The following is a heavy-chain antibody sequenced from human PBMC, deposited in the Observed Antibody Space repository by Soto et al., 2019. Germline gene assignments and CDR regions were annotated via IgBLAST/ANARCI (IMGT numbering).Heavy chain of an antibody. CDR2: IYYSGST. D-gene: IGHD3-16*02. V-gene: IGHV4-39*01. Sequence: PSETLSLTCTVSGGSISSSSYYWGWIRQPPGKGLEWIGSIYYSGSTYYNPSLKSRVTISVDTSKNQFSLKLSSVTAADTAVYYCARTPTYDYIWGSYRPSHFDYWGQGTLVTVSS. CDR3: ARTPTYDYIWGSYRPSHFDY. J-gene: IGHJ4*02. CDR1: GGSISSSSYY.